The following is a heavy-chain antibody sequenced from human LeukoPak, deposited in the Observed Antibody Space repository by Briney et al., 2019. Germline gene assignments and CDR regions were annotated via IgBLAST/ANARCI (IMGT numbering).Heavy chain of an antibody. V-gene: IGHV4-39*01. Sequence: SETLSLTCTVSGGSISRSDYYWAWIRQPPGKGLEWIGSIYYSGSTYYYPSLKSRVSISVDTSKNQFSLKLTSVTAADTAVYYCARQALWFFDHWGQGTLVTVSS. J-gene: IGHJ4*02. D-gene: IGHD2-21*01. CDR3: ARQALWFFDH. CDR1: GGSISRSDYY. CDR2: IYYSGST.